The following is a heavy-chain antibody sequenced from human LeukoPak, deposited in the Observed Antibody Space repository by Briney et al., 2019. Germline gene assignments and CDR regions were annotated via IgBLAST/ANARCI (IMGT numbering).Heavy chain of an antibody. Sequence: SQTLSLTCAVPGGSISSGDYSWSWIRQPPGKGLECIGYIFQSGRNYYNPSLKSRVTISVDRSKNQFSLKLSSVTAADTAVYYCARVGSDWNDVRYNWFDPWGQGTLVTVSS. J-gene: IGHJ5*02. D-gene: IGHD1-1*01. CDR1: GGSISSGDYS. CDR2: IFQSGRN. V-gene: IGHV4-30-2*01. CDR3: ARVGSDWNDVRYNWFDP.